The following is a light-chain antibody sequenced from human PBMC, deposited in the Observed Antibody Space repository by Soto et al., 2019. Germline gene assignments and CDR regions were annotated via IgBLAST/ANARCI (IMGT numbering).Light chain of an antibody. CDR2: DAS. Sequence: DIQMTQSPSTLSGPDGDIATITCRASQTISSWLAWYQQKPGKAPRLLIYDASSLNSGVPSRFSGSGSGTEFTLTINSLQPDDFATYYCQQYSSYSGTFGQGTKVDIK. J-gene: IGKJ1*01. V-gene: IGKV1-5*01. CDR1: QTISSW. CDR3: QQYSSYSGT.